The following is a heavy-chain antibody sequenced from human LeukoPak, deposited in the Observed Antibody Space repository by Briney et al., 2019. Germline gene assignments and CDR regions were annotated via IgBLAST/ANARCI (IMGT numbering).Heavy chain of an antibody. V-gene: IGHV4-59*01. D-gene: IGHD2-15*01. J-gene: IGHJ4*02. CDR2: IHYSGTT. CDR3: ARGAAATRDY. CDR1: GGSISGYY. Sequence: SETLSLTCTVSGGSISGYYWSWIRQPPGKGLVWIGYIHYSGTTDYNPSLKSRVTISVGTSKNQFSLKLTSVTAADTAVYYCARGAAATRDYWGQGILVTVSS.